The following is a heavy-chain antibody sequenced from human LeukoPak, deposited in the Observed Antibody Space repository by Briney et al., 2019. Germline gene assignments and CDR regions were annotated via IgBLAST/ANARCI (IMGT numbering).Heavy chain of an antibody. Sequence: GGSLRLSCAASGFTFSSYWMHWVRQAPGKGLVWVSRSDGSITTYADSVRGRFTISRDNAKSTLYLQMNSLRAEDTAVYYCASSTQISKYADYWGQGALVTVSS. CDR3: ASSTQISKYADY. J-gene: IGHJ4*02. V-gene: IGHV3-74*01. CDR2: SDGSIT. CDR1: GFTFSSYW. D-gene: IGHD2-2*01.